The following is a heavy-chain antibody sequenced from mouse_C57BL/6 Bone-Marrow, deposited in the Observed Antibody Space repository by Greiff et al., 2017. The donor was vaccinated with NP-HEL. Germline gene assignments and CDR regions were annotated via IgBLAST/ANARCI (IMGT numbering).Heavy chain of an antibody. CDR1: GYTFTSYW. CDR3: TILLRFYWYFDV. D-gene: IGHD1-1*01. Sequence: VQLQQSGTVLARPGASVKMSCKTSGYTFTSYWMHWVNQRPGQGLEWIGAIYPGNSDTSYNQKFKGKAKLTAVTSASTAYMELSSLTNEDSAVYYCTILLRFYWYFDVWGTGTTVTVSS. V-gene: IGHV1-5*01. J-gene: IGHJ1*03. CDR2: IYPGNSDT.